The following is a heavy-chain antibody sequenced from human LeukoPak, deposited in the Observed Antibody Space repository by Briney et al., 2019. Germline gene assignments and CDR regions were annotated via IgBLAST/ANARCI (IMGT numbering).Heavy chain of an antibody. D-gene: IGHD3-10*01. Sequence: GGSLRLSCAASGFTFSSYAMHWVRQAPGKGLEWVAVTSSDLNVKLYADSVKGRFTISRDNSRSTLYLQMNSLRPEDTAIYYCAREGYYGSGSPPSLYFDYWGQGTLVTVSS. CDR1: GFTFSSYA. CDR3: AREGYYGSGSPPSLYFDY. V-gene: IGHV3-30-3*01. J-gene: IGHJ4*02. CDR2: TSSDLNVK.